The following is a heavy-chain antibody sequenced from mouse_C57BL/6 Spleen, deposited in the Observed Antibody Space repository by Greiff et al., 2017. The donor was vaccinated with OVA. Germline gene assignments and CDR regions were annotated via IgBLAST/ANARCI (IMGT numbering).Heavy chain of an antibody. CDR3: ARADGYYFDY. V-gene: IGHV1-4*01. CDR2: INPSSGYT. D-gene: IGHD2-3*01. CDR1: GYTFTSYT. Sequence: VQLQQSGAELARPGASVKMSCKASGYTFTSYTMHWVKQRPGQGLEWIGYINPSSGYTKYNQKFKDKATLTADKSSSTAYMQLSSRTSEDSAVYYCARADGYYFDYWGQGTTLTVSS. J-gene: IGHJ2*01.